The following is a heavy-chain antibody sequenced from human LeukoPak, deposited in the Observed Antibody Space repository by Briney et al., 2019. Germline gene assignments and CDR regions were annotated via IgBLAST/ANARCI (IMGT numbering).Heavy chain of an antibody. Sequence: ASVKVSCKASGYTFTSYYMHWVRQAPGQGLEWMGIINPSGGSTSYAQKFQGRVTMTRDTSTSTVYMELSSLRSEDTAVYYCARVRNRSVAGSPWAYWGQGTLVTVSS. CDR1: GYTFTSYY. CDR2: INPSGGST. V-gene: IGHV1-46*01. CDR3: ARVRNRSVAGSPWAY. J-gene: IGHJ4*02. D-gene: IGHD6-19*01.